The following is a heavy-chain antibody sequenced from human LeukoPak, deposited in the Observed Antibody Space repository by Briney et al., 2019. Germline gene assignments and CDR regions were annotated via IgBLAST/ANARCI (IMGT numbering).Heavy chain of an antibody. Sequence: SQTLSLTCTVSGGSISSGDYYWSWIRQPPGKGLEWIGYIYYSGSTYYNPSLKSRVTISVDTSKNQFSLKLSSVTAADTAVYFCAKGGQYYYDRSAHYYWGQGILVTVSS. V-gene: IGHV4-30-4*08. CDR3: AKGGQYYYDRSAHYY. D-gene: IGHD3-22*01. CDR2: IYYSGST. CDR1: GGSISSGDYY. J-gene: IGHJ4*02.